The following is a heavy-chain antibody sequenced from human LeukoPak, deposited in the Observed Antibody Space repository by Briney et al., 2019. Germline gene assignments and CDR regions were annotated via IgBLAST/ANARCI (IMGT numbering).Heavy chain of an antibody. Sequence: PGGSLRLSCAASGFTVSSNYMGWVRQAPGKGLEWVSVLYSGGNTYYADSVKGRFTISRDNSKNTLYLQMNSLRAEDTAVYYCARVGRGDTYGYVDYWGQGTLVTVSS. CDR3: ARVGRGDTYGYVDY. CDR2: LYSGGNT. D-gene: IGHD5-18*01. V-gene: IGHV3-66*01. J-gene: IGHJ4*02. CDR1: GFTVSSNY.